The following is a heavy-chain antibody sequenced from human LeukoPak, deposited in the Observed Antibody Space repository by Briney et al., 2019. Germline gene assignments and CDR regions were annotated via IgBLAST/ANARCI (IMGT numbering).Heavy chain of an antibody. CDR1: GGSINSGSYY. V-gene: IGHV4-31*03. CDR3: ARQGALDYGDFYFDY. Sequence: PSQTLSLTCTVSGGSINSGSYYWSWIRQHPGKGLEWIGYIYYSGSTYYNPSLKSRVIMSVDTSKNQFSLKLSSVTAADTAVYYCARQGALDYGDFYFDYWGQGTLITVSS. CDR2: IYYSGST. J-gene: IGHJ4*02. D-gene: IGHD4-17*01.